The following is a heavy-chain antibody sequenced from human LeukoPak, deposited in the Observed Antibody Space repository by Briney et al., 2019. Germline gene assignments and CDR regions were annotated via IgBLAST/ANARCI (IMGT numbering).Heavy chain of an antibody. CDR3: ARGGPDYGDYSNWFDP. D-gene: IGHD4-17*01. CDR2: INHSGST. J-gene: IGHJ5*02. V-gene: IGHV4-34*01. Sequence: SETLSLTCAVYGGSFSGYYWSWIRQPPGKGLEWIGEINHSGSTNYNPSLKSRVTISVDTSKNQFSLKLSSVTAADTAVYYCARGGPDYGDYSNWFDPRGQGTLVTVSS. CDR1: GGSFSGYY.